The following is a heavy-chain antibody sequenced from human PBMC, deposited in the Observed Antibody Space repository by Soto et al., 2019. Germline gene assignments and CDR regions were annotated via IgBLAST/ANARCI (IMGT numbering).Heavy chain of an antibody. CDR2: IFHSGST. D-gene: IGHD1-26*01. J-gene: IGHJ4*02. CDR3: ASCSGSYYEFDY. CDR1: GYSISSGYY. V-gene: IGHV4-38-2*01. Sequence: SETLSPTCAVSGYSISSGYYGAWIRQPPGKGLDWIGSIFHSGSTYYNPSLKRRVSMSVDTSKSLVSPNLRSVTAADTAVYYCASCSGSYYEFDYWGQGTLVTVSS.